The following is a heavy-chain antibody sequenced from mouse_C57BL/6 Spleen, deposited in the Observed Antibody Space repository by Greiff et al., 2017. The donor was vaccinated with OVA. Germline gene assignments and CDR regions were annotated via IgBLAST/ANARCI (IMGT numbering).Heavy chain of an antibody. Sequence: VQLQESDAELVKPGASVKISCKVSGYTFTDHTIHWMKQRPEQGLEWIGYIYPRDGSTKYNEKFKGKATLTADKSSSTAYMQLNSLTSEDSAVYFCARPNYYGSSYRDYWGQGTTLTVSS. D-gene: IGHD1-1*01. CDR2: IYPRDGST. CDR3: ARPNYYGSSYRDY. J-gene: IGHJ2*01. V-gene: IGHV1-78*01. CDR1: GYTFTDHT.